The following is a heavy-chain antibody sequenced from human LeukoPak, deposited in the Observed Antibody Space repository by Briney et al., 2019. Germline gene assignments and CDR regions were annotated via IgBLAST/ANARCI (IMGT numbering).Heavy chain of an antibody. D-gene: IGHD1-7*01. CDR3: ARNYGGLDYFDS. Sequence: SETLSLTCAVSGYSISSGYYLDWIRPPPGKGLEWIGTISHSGGTYYNPSLRSRVTISVDTSKNQFSLKLSSMTAADTAVYYCARNYGGLDYFDSWGQGTLVTVSS. CDR2: ISHSGGT. V-gene: IGHV4-38-2*01. J-gene: IGHJ4*02. CDR1: GYSISSGYY.